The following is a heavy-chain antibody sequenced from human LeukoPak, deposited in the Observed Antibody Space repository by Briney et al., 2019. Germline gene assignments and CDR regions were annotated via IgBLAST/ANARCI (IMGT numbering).Heavy chain of an antibody. CDR2: INHSGST. J-gene: IGHJ4*02. V-gene: IGHV4-34*01. D-gene: IGHD6-13*01. CDR3: ARGGIAAAGDY. CDR1: GGSFSGYY. Sequence: PSETLSLTCAVYGGSFSGYYWSWIRQPPGKGLEWIGEINHSGSTNYNPSLKSRVTISVDTSKSQFSLKLSSVTAADTAVYYCARGGIAAAGDYWGQGTLVTVSS.